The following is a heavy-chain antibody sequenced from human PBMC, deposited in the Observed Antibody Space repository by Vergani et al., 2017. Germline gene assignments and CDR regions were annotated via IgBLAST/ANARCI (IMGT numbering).Heavy chain of an antibody. D-gene: IGHD1-14*01. CDR3: ARDHQGPPPRDY. CDR1: GFIFTDYY. CDR2: INPNGDAT. J-gene: IGHJ4*02. V-gene: IGHV1-2*02. Sequence: QVQLVQSGAELKKPGASVRVFCKASGFIFTDYYIHWMRQAPGQGLEWIGWINPNGDATHCAQNLRGMVTLTRDTYSTTAYMDVARLTSDDTSIYYCARDHQGPPPRDYRVQGSLVTVSS.